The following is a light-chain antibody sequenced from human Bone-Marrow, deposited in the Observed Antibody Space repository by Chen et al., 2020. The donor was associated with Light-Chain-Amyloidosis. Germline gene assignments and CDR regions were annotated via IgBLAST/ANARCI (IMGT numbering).Light chain of an antibody. V-gene: IGLV1-40*01. CDR1: SSNIGAGLD. CDR3: QSYDSSLSGVI. CDR2: GNS. J-gene: IGLJ2*01. Sequence: QSVLTQPPPVSGAHGQRVTISLTRGSSNIGAGLDVPWYRQFPGTVPKLLIYGNSNRPSGVPDRFSGSKSGTSASLAITGLLAEDEADYYCQSYDSSLSGVIFGGGTKVTVL.